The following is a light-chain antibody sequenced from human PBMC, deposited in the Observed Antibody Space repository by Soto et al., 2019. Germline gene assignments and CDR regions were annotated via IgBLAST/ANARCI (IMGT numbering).Light chain of an antibody. J-gene: IGKJ3*01. Sequence: ESLLTQSPGTLSLSPGERATLSCRASQSLNNSLAWYQQKLGQAPRLLIYGASSRATGIPDRFSGSGSGTAFTLDISRLEPADFAVFFCQEYGSSALSFGPGTKVEIK. CDR3: QEYGSSALS. V-gene: IGKV3-20*01. CDR2: GAS. CDR1: QSLNNS.